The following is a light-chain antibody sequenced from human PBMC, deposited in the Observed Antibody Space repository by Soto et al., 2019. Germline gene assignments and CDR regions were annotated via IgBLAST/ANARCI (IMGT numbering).Light chain of an antibody. J-gene: IGLJ1*01. CDR1: SSDVGGYNY. Sequence: QSALTQPASVSGSPGQSITISCTGTSSDVGGYNYVSWYQQHPGKAPKLMIYDVTNRPSGVSNRFSGSKSGNTASLTISGLQAEDEADYFCGSYTTTSTYVFGRGTKVTV. V-gene: IGLV2-14*01. CDR2: DVT. CDR3: GSYTTTSTYV.